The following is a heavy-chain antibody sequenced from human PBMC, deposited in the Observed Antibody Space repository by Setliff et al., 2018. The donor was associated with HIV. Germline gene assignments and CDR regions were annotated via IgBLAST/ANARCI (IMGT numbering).Heavy chain of an antibody. V-gene: IGHV4-4*07. CDR2: MSASGGT. Sequence: SETLSLTCNVSGASTGSSVFSWNWVRQPAGKGLEWIGRMSASGGTTYTPSLKGRVSMSRDTSRNEFYLRLSSVTAADTAIYYCARGRTIGASAVFFDPWGQGAPVTVSS. CDR1: GASTGSSVFS. D-gene: IGHD1-1*01. J-gene: IGHJ5*02. CDR3: ARGRTIGASAVFFDP.